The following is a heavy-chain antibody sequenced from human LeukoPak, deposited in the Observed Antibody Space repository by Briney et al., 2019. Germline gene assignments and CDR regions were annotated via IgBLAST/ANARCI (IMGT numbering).Heavy chain of an antibody. V-gene: IGHV3-15*01. J-gene: IGHJ5*02. D-gene: IGHD3-10*01. CDR1: GFTFNYAW. CDR2: IKSKTDGGTT. CDR3: TTDDVVRGVITKNWFAP. Sequence: GGSLRLSCAASGFTFNYAWMTWVRQAPGKGLEWVGRIKSKTDGGTTDYAAPVKGRFTISRDDSKNTLYLQMNSLKIEDTAVYYCTTDDVVRGVITKNWFAPWGQGTLVTVSS.